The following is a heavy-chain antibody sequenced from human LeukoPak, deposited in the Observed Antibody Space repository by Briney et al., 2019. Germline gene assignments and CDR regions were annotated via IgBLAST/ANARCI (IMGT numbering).Heavy chain of an antibody. V-gene: IGHV4-39*01. D-gene: IGHD3-22*01. Sequence: LETLSLTCTVSGGSISSSAYYWDWIRQPPGKGLEWIGSIYYSGSTYYSPSLKSRVAISVDTSKNQFSLELDSVTAADTAVYYCARRGYYDSSGYYYYWGQGTLVTVSS. CDR1: GGSISSSAYY. J-gene: IGHJ4*02. CDR2: IYYSGST. CDR3: ARRGYYDSSGYYYY.